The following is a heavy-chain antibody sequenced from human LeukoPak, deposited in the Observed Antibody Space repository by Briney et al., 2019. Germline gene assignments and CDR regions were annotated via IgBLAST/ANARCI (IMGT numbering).Heavy chain of an antibody. Sequence: GGSLRLSCAASGFTFSSYSMNWVRQAPGKGLEWVSSISSSSSYIYYADSVKGRFTISRDNAKNSLYLQMNSLRAEDTAVYYCARDRVYDSSGYYFNGPIDYWGQGTLVTVSS. V-gene: IGHV3-21*01. CDR3: ARDRVYDSSGYYFNGPIDY. CDR2: ISSSSSYI. D-gene: IGHD3-22*01. CDR1: GFTFSSYS. J-gene: IGHJ4*02.